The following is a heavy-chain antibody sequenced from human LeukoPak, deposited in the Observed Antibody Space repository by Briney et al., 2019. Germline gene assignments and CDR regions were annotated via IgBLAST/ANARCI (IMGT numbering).Heavy chain of an antibody. CDR3: AALYYDSSGKRAYYFDY. CDR2: IVVGSGNT. J-gene: IGHJ4*02. CDR1: GFIFTSSA. D-gene: IGHD3-22*01. V-gene: IGHV1-58*02. Sequence: ASVKVSCKASGFIFTSSAMQWVRQARGQRLEWIGWIVVGSGNTNYAQKFQERVTITRDMSTSTAYMELSSLRSEDTAVYYCAALYYDSSGKRAYYFDYWGQGTLVTVSS.